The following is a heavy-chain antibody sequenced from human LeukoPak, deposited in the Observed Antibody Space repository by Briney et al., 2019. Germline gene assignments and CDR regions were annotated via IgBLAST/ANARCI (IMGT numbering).Heavy chain of an antibody. CDR2: ISSRGSYT. CDR1: GFTFNDYY. Sequence: GGSLRLSCAASGFTFNDYYMTWIRQAPGKGLEWVSYISSRGSYTIYADSVRGRFSVSRDNAKKSLYLQMNSLRAEDTAVYYCARVGIEVSAHPEVGMLLWIWGQGTMVTVSS. J-gene: IGHJ3*02. CDR3: ARVGIEVSAHPEVGMLLWI. V-gene: IGHV3-11*06. D-gene: IGHD3-22*01.